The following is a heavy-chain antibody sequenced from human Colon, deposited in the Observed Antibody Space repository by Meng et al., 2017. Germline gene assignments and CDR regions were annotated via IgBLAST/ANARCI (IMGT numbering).Heavy chain of an antibody. CDR1: GGSVSSGSHY. CDR2: MFHSGTT. D-gene: IGHD6-19*01. Sequence: GQWQESGPGLVRPSETLSLTCNVSGGSVSSGSHYWSWIRQPPGKGLEWIGYMFHSGTTKYNPSLKSRVSMSVDTTKNQFYLKLTSVTVADTAVFYCARLIAGWPFYFDYWGQGILVTVSS. J-gene: IGHJ4*02. CDR3: ARLIAGWPFYFDY. V-gene: IGHV4-61*01.